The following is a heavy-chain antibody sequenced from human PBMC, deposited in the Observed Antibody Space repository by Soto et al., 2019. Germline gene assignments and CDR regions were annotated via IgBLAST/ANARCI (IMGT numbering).Heavy chain of an antibody. Sequence: LSLTCAVSGGSISSGGYSWSWIRQPPGKGLEWIGYIYHSGSTCYNPSLKSRVTISVDRSKNQFSLKLSSVTAAGTAVYYCARDEGGGYCSSTSCYTGSAFDIWGQGTMVTVS. D-gene: IGHD2-2*02. CDR2: IYHSGST. CDR3: ARDEGGGYCSSTSCYTGSAFDI. CDR1: GGSISSGGYS. V-gene: IGHV4-30-2*01. J-gene: IGHJ3*02.